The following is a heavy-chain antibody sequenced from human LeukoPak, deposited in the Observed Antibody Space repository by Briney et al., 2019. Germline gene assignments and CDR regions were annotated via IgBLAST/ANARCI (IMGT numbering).Heavy chain of an antibody. J-gene: IGHJ4*02. CDR3: ARHGFRSGSYYFDY. D-gene: IGHD1-26*01. Sequence: LETLSLTCTVSGGSISSNYWSWIQQPPGKGLEWIGYIYTSGSTNYNPSLKSRVTISVDTSKNQFSLKLSSVTAADTAVYYCARHGFRSGSYYFDYWGQGTLVTVSS. CDR1: GGSISSNY. V-gene: IGHV4-4*09. CDR2: IYTSGST.